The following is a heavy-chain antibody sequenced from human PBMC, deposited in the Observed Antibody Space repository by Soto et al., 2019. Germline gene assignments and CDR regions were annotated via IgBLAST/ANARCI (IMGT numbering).Heavy chain of an antibody. V-gene: IGHV1-18*01. CDR1: GYTFTSYG. D-gene: IGHD3-22*01. J-gene: IGHJ4*02. CDR3: ARNSYYDSPPGY. Sequence: ASVKVSCKASGYTFTSYGISWVRQAPGQGLEWMGWISAYNGSTNYAQKLQGRVTMTTDTSTSTAYMELRSLRSDDTAVYYCARNSYYDSPPGYWGQGTLVTVSS. CDR2: ISAYNGST.